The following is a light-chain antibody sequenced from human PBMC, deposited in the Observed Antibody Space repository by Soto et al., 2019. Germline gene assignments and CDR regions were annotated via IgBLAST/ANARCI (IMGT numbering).Light chain of an antibody. CDR3: QQYDNLPIT. CDR1: QIISTY. Sequence: DIQITQSPSALSASVGDRVTITCRASQIISTYLEWFQQKPGKAPKLLIYGASTLQSGVPSRFSGSGSGTDFTLTISSLQPEDFATYYCQQYDNLPITSGQGTRLEIK. CDR2: GAS. J-gene: IGKJ5*01. V-gene: IGKV1-39*01.